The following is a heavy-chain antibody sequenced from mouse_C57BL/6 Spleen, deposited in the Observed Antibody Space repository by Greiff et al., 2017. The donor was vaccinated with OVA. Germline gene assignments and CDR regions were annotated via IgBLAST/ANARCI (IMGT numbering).Heavy chain of an antibody. V-gene: IGHV1-9*01. CDR2: ILPGSGST. CDR3: ARENWAYDMDY. D-gene: IGHD4-1*01. Sequence: QVQLQQSGAELMKPGASVKLSCKATGYTFTGYWIEWVKQRPGHGLEWIGEILPGSGSTNYNEKFKGKATFTADTSSNTAYMHLSSLTTEDSASYNCARENWAYDMDYWGQGTSVTVSS. J-gene: IGHJ4*01. CDR1: GYTFTGYW.